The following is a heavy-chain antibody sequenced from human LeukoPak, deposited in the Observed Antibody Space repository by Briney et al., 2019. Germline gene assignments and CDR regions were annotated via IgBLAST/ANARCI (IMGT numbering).Heavy chain of an antibody. CDR2: INPNSGGT. CDR3: ARDSPTDYGGKVLAGDY. V-gene: IGHV1-2*02. CDR1: GYTFTGYY. J-gene: IGHJ4*02. Sequence: ASVKVSCKASGYTFTGYYMHWVRQAPGQGLEWMGWINPNSGGTNYAQKFQGRVTMTRDTSISTAYMELSRLRSEDTAVYYCARDSPTDYGGKVLAGDYWGQGTLVTVSS. D-gene: IGHD4-23*01.